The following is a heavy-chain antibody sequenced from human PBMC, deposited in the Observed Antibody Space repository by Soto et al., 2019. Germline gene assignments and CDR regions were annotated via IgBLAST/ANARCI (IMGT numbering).Heavy chain of an antibody. J-gene: IGHJ4*02. CDR3: AREGEMATIYFEY. Sequence: GASLKVSCKASGGTFSSYAISWVRQAPGQGLEWMGGIIPIFGTANYAQKFQGRVTITADESTSTAYMELSSLRSEDTAVYYCAREGEMATIYFEYWGKGTMVTASS. V-gene: IGHV1-69*13. CDR2: IIPIFGTA. CDR1: GGTFSSYA. D-gene: IGHD5-12*01.